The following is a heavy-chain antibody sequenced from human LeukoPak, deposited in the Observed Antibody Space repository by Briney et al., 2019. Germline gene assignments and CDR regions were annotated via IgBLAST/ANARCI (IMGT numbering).Heavy chain of an antibody. Sequence: GGSLRLSCAASGFTVSSNYMSWVRQAPGKGLEWVSLIHSDGSLYYADPVKGRFTISRDNSKNTLYLQMNSLRAEDTAVYYCAREPPIVATGGYFDYWGQGTLVTVSS. V-gene: IGHV3-53*05. CDR1: GFTVSSNY. J-gene: IGHJ4*02. D-gene: IGHD5-12*01. CDR2: IHSDGSL. CDR3: AREPPIVATGGYFDY.